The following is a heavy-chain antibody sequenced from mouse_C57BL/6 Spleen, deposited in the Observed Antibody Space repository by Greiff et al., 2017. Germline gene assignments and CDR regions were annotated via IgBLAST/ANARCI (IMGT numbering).Heavy chain of an antibody. J-gene: IGHJ1*03. CDR3: AKVNFAWYFDV. V-gene: IGHV5-17*01. CDR2: ISSGSSTI. CDR1: GFTFSDYG. D-gene: IGHD2-1*01. Sequence: EVMLVESGGGLVKPGGSLKLSCAASGFTFSDYGMHWVRQAPEKGLEWVAYISSGSSTIYYADTVKGRFTISRDNAKNTLFLQMTSLRSEDTAIYYCAKVNFAWYFDVWGTGTTVTVSS.